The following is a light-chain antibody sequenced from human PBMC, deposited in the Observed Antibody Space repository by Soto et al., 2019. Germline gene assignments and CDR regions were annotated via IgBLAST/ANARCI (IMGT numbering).Light chain of an antibody. V-gene: IGKV4-1*01. CDR1: QTVFYGINKKNY. CDR2: WAS. Sequence: DIVMTQSPDSLAVSLGERATMHCKSSQTVFYGINKKNYLAWYQHKPGQPPKLLIYWASTRESGVPDRFSGSGSGTDFTLTITSLQAEDVAVYYCQQSYSPPLTFGGGTKVESK. CDR3: QQSYSPPLT. J-gene: IGKJ4*01.